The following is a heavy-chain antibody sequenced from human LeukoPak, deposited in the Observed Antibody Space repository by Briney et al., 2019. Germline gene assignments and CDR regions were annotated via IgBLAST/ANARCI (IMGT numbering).Heavy chain of an antibody. CDR3: ARELYSSGYHDAFDI. CDR1: GGSFSGYY. V-gene: IGHV4-34*01. CDR2: INHSGRT. D-gene: IGHD3-22*01. J-gene: IGHJ3*02. Sequence: KPAETLSLTCAVYGGSFSGYYWSWIRQPPGKGLEWLGEINHSGRTNYNPSPKSRVTISVDTSKNQFSLKLSSVTAADTAVYYCARELYSSGYHDAFDIWGQGTMVTVSS.